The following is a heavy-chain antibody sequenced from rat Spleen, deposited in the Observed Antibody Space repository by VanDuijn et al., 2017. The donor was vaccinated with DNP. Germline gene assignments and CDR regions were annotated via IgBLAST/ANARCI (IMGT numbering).Heavy chain of an antibody. Sequence: QVQLKESGPGLVQPSQTLSLTCTVSGFSLTSYGVSWVRQPPGKGLEWIAAISSGGSTYYNSALASRLSISRDTSKSQLFLKMNSLQTAETATYYCARDIGTTSFDYWGQGVMVTVSS. D-gene: IGHD1-5*01. CDR2: ISSGGST. J-gene: IGHJ2*01. CDR3: ARDIGTTSFDY. V-gene: IGHV2S12*01. CDR1: GFSLTSYG.